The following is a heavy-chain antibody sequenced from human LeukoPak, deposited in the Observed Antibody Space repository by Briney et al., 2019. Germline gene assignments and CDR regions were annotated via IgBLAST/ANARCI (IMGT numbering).Heavy chain of an antibody. CDR2: ISGRGNYI. CDR3: AKDQGFDYYDSSGYYLDY. D-gene: IGHD3-22*01. Sequence: PGGSLRLSCAASGFTFSGHNMNWVRQAPGKGLEWVSSISGRGNYIFYADSVKGRFTIPRDSAKNSLSLQMNSLRAEDTAVYYCAKDQGFDYYDSSGYYLDYWGQGTLVTVSS. CDR1: GFTFSGHN. V-gene: IGHV3-21*01. J-gene: IGHJ4*02.